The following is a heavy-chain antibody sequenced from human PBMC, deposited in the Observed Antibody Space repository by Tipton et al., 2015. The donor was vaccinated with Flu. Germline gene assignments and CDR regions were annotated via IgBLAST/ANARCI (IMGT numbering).Heavy chain of an antibody. CDR3: AKHTAGRSMGDFAY. CDR1: GGSMSSFY. Sequence: TLSLTCIVSGGSMSSFYWSWIRQPAGKGLEWIGRIYTSGSTIYHPSLKSRVTMSVDTSKNEFSLKLNSVTAADTAVYYCAKHTAGRSMGDFAYWGQGILVTVSS. CDR2: IYTSGST. J-gene: IGHJ4*02. D-gene: IGHD1-26*01. V-gene: IGHV4-4*07.